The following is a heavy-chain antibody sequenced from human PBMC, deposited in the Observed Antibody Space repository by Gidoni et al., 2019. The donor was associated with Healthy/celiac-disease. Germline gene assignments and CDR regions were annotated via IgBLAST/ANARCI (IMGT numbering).Heavy chain of an antibody. CDR1: GFTFSSYS. Sequence: EVQLVESGGGLVQPGGSLRLSCAASGFTFSSYSMNWVSYISSSSSTIYYADSVKGRFTISRDNAKNSLYLQMNSLRAEDTAVYYCASMKVSPGSPRDYWGQGTLVTVSS. V-gene: IGHV3-48*01. CDR2: ISSSSSTI. J-gene: IGHJ4*02. D-gene: IGHD1-20*01. CDR3: ASMKVSPGSPRDY.